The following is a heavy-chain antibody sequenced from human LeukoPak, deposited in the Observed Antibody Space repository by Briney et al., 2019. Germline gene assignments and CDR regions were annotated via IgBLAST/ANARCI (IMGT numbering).Heavy chain of an antibody. CDR3: VSPTPDVIRYFDWLLHFDY. CDR2: IYYSGST. D-gene: IGHD3-9*01. Sequence: SETLSLTCTVSGGSISSYYWSWIRQPPGKGLERIGHIYYSGSTNYNPSLKSRVTISVDPSKNQFSLKLSSVTAADTAVYYRVSPTPDVIRYFDWLLHFDYWGQGTLVTVSS. V-gene: IGHV4-59*01. J-gene: IGHJ4*02. CDR1: GGSISSYY.